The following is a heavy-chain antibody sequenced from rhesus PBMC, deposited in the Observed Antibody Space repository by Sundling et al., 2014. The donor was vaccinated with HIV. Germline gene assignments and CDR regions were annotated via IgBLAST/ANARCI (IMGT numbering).Heavy chain of an antibody. CDR3: ARALNYYGLDS. CDR2: IVPLVGVP. Sequence: QVQLVQSGAEVKKPGASVKVSCKASGFTFGSYLISWVRQAPGQGLEWMGGIVPLVGVPNYAQKFQGRVTITADTSTNTAYMELSSLRSEDTAVYFCARALNYYGLDSWGQGVVVTVSS. V-gene: IGHV1-198*02. CDR1: GFTFGSYL. J-gene: IGHJ6*01.